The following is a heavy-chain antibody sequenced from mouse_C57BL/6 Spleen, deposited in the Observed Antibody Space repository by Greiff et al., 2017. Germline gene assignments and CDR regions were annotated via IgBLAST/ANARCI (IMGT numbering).Heavy chain of an antibody. D-gene: IGHD4-1*01. V-gene: IGHV1-53*01. CDR2: INPSNGGT. Sequence: VQLQQPGTELVKPGASVKLSCKASGYTFTSYWMHWVKQRPGQGLEWIGNINPSNGGTNYNEKFKSKATLTVDKSSSTAYMQLSSLTSEDSAVYYWASLANWDLAWFAYWGQGTLVTVSA. CDR3: ASLANWDLAWFAY. CDR1: GYTFTSYW. J-gene: IGHJ3*01.